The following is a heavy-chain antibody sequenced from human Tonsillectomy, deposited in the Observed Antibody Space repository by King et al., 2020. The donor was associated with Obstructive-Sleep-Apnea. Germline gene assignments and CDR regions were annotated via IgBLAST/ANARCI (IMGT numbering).Heavy chain of an antibody. J-gene: IGHJ4*02. CDR2: ISWNSGSI. V-gene: IGHV3-9*01. Sequence: VQLVESGGGLVQPGRSLRLSCAASGFTFDDYAMHWVRQTPGKGLEWVSGISWNSGSIGYADSVEGRFTISRDNATNSLYLQMNSLRAEDTALYYCAKDKVAAADANRSYFGYWGQGTLVTVSS. CDR1: GFTFDDYA. D-gene: IGHD6-13*01. CDR3: AKDKVAAADANRSYFGY.